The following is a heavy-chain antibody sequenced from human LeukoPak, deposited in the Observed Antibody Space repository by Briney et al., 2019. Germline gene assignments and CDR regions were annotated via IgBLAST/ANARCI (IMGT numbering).Heavy chain of an antibody. CDR2: ISHDGSNK. J-gene: IGHJ4*02. CDR1: GFTFSSYW. CDR3: AREQGTYYYDTSGSLTY. Sequence: GGSLRLSCAASGFTFSSYWMSWVRQAPGKGLEWVSVISHDGSNKYYADSVKGRFAISRDNSKNTLYLQMNSLRAEDTAVYYCAREQGTYYYDTSGSLTYWGQGTLVTVSS. D-gene: IGHD3-22*01. V-gene: IGHV3-30*09.